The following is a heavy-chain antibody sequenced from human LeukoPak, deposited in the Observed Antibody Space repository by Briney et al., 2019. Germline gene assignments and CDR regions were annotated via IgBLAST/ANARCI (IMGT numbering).Heavy chain of an antibody. V-gene: IGHV1-2*02. CDR3: ARESILIGNSFSDY. J-gene: IGHJ4*02. D-gene: IGHD4-23*01. CDR2: INPNSGGT. CDR1: GYTFTGYY. Sequence: GASVKVSCKASGYTFTGYYMHWVRQAPGQGLEWMGWINPNSGGTNYAQKFQGRVTMTRDTSISTAYMELSRLRSDDTAVYYCARESILIGNSFSDYWGQGTLVTVSS.